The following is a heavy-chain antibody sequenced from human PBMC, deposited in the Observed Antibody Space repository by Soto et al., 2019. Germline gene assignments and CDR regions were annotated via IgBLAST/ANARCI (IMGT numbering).Heavy chain of an antibody. CDR2: IIPIFGTA. CDR1: GGTFSSYA. CDR3: ARTTYGYIGYYYYGMDV. D-gene: IGHD5-18*01. Sequence: QVQLVQSGAEVKKPGSSVKVSCKASGGTFSSYAISWVRQAPGQGLEWMGGIIPIFGTANYAQKFQGRVTITADESTSTAYMELSSLRSEDTAVYYCARTTYGYIGYYYYGMDVWGQGTTVTVSS. V-gene: IGHV1-69*12. J-gene: IGHJ6*02.